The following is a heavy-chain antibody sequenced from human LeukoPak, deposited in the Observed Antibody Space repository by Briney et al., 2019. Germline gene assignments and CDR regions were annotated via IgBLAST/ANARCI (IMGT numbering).Heavy chain of an antibody. D-gene: IGHD6-19*01. CDR1: GFTFSSYA. CDR3: AREVPSSSGWYLTNWFDP. Sequence: PGGSLRLSCAASGFTFSSYAMHWVRQAPGKGLEWVAVISYDGSNKYYADSVKGRFTISRDNSKNTLYLQMNSLRAEDTAVYYCAREVPSSSGWYLTNWFDPWGQGTLVTVSS. V-gene: IGHV3-30*04. CDR2: ISYDGSNK. J-gene: IGHJ5*02.